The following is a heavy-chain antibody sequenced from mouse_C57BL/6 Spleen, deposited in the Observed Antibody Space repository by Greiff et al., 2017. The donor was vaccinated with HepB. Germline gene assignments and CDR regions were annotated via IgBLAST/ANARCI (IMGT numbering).Heavy chain of an antibody. CDR2: IDPETGGT. V-gene: IGHV1-15*01. J-gene: IGHJ3*01. CDR3: TRVSPTVVPRFAY. Sequence: VQLQQSGAELVRPGASVTLSCKASGYTFTDYEMHWVKQTPVHGLEWIGAIDPETGGTAYNQKFKGKAILTADKSSSTAYMELRSLTSEDSAVYYCTRVSPTVVPRFAYWGQGTLATVSA. D-gene: IGHD1-1*01. CDR1: GYTFTDYE.